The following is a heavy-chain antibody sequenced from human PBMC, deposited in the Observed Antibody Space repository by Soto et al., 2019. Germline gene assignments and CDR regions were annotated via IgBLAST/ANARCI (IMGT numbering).Heavy chain of an antibody. J-gene: IGHJ6*02. CDR3: ASPSIAARRAYYYYGMHV. CDR2: IYPGDSDT. Sequence: WESLKISCKGSGYSFTSYWIGWVRQMPGKGLEWMGIIYPGDSDTRYSPSFQGQVTISADKSISTAYLQWSSLKASDTAMYYCASPSIAARRAYYYYGMHVWGQGTAVTVS. CDR1: GYSFTSYW. V-gene: IGHV5-51*01. D-gene: IGHD6-6*01.